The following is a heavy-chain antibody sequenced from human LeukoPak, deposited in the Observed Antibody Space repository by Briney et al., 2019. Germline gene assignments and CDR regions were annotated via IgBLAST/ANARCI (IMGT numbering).Heavy chain of an antibody. CDR1: GFIFSSYD. CDR2: MRFNGNQE. Sequence: PGGSLRLSCTASGFIFSSYDMHWVRQAPGKGLEWVAFMRFNGNQEYYADSVKGRFTISRDNSKNTLFLQMNSLRAEDTAVYYCARDLTNIHTTGSTYDAIDIWGQGTMVTVSS. CDR3: ARDLTNIHTTGSTYDAIDI. V-gene: IGHV3-30*02. D-gene: IGHD1-1*01. J-gene: IGHJ3*02.